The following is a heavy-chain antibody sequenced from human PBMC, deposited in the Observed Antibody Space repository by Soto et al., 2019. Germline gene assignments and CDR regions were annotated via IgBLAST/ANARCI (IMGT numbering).Heavy chain of an antibody. CDR2: IRSKANSYAT. Sequence: GGSLRLSCAASGFTFSGSAMHWVRQASGKGLEWVGRIRSKANSYATAYAASVKGRFTISRDNSKNTLYLQMNSLRAEDTAVYYCARGNLATVTNYYYYGMDVWGQGTTVTVSS. J-gene: IGHJ6*02. D-gene: IGHD4-17*01. V-gene: IGHV3-73*01. CDR3: ARGNLATVTNYYYYGMDV. CDR1: GFTFSGSA.